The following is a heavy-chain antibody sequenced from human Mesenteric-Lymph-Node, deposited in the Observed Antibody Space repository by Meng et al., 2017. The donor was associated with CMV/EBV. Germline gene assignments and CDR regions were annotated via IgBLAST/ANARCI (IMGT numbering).Heavy chain of an antibody. CDR2: IYSGGST. CDR1: GFTVSNNY. D-gene: IGHD3-22*01. CDR3: ARVVGGYYQKYYFDS. V-gene: IGHV3-53*01. Sequence: ESLKISCAASGFTVSNNYMSWVRQAPGKGLEWVSVIYSGGSTYYADSVKGRFTISRDNSKNTLYLQMNSLRAEDTAVYYCARVVGGYYQKYYFDSWGQGTLVTVSS. J-gene: IGHJ4*02.